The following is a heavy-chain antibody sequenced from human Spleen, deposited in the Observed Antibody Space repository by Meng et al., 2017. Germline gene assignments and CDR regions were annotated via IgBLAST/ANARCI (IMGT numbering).Heavy chain of an antibody. CDR3: ARTKEYYDSSFDL. J-gene: IGHJ4*02. V-gene: IGHV7-4-1*02. D-gene: IGHD3-22*01. CDR2: INTNTGNP. Sequence: QVRLVQSGSGLKKPGASGKVSCKASGYSSTTYTMHWVRQAPGQGLEWLGLINTNTGNPTYAPGFTGRFVFSLDTSISTAYLQISGLRAEDTAMYYCARTKEYYDSSFDLWGQGTVVTVSS. CDR1: GYSSTTYT.